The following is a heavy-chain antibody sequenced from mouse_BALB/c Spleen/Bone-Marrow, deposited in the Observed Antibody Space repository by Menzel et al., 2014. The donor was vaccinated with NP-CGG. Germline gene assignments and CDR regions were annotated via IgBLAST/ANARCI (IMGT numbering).Heavy chain of an antibody. Sequence: EVQRVESGGGLVKPGGSPKLSCAASGFTFXSYSMSWVRQTPEKRLERVATISSGGHDTYYPDSVKGRFTISRDNAKNTLYLQMSSLKSEDTAVYYCSKDGGYDYSYYFDYWGQGTTLTVSS. CDR2: ISSGGHDT. V-gene: IGHV5-6-4*01. D-gene: IGHD2-4*01. CDR3: SKDGGYDYSYYFDY. J-gene: IGHJ2*01. CDR1: GFTFXSYS.